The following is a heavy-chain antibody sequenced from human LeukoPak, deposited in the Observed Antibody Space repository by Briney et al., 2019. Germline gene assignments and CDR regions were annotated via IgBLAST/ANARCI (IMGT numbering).Heavy chain of an antibody. CDR2: ISSSGSTI. D-gene: IGHD5-12*01. CDR3: ARRGYSGHDSLDS. CDR1: GFTFSNYE. Sequence: GGSLRLSCAASGFTFSNYEMNWVRQAPGKGLDWVSYISSSGSTIDYADSVQVRFTISIDNDKSSLYLQMRSLRAEDTAVYYCARRGYSGHDSLDSWGQGTLVTVSS. V-gene: IGHV3-48*03. J-gene: IGHJ4*02.